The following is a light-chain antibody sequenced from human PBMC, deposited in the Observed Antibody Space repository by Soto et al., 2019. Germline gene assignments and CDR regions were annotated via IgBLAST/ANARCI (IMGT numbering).Light chain of an antibody. CDR2: STN. J-gene: IGLJ1*01. CDR1: YSNIGSNS. V-gene: IGLV1-44*01. CDR3: AALDDRLGGLYV. Sequence: QSVLTQPPSASGTPGQRVTISCSGSYSNIGSNSVHWYQHLPGTAPKLLIYSTNQRPSGVPGRFSASKSGTSASLAISGLQSEDEADYYCAALDDRLGGLYVFGTGTKVTVL.